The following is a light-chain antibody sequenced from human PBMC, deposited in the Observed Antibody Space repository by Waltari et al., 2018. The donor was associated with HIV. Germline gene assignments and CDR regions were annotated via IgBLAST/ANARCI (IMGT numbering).Light chain of an antibody. CDR2: NDD. J-gene: IGLJ1*01. CDR3: AAWDDTLKVYV. Sequence: QSVLAQPPSVSGAPGQRVTISCSGSGSNIRSNYVNWYQQLPGTAPRVLIYNDDQRPSGVPAPFSGSKAGPTASLAISGLQSEDEADYYCAAWDDTLKVYVFGTGTKVTVL. V-gene: IGLV1-44*01. CDR1: GSNIRSNY.